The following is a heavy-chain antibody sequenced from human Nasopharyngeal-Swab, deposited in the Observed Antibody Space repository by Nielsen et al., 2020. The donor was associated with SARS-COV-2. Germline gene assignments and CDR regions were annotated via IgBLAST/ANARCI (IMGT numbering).Heavy chain of an antibody. Sequence: GESLKISCKGSGYSFTSYWISWVRQMPGKGLEWMGRIDPSDSYTNYSPSFQGHVTISADKSITTAYLQWSSLKASDTAMYYCATGVVVVATTLNDAFDIWGQGTMVTVSS. V-gene: IGHV5-10-1*01. D-gene: IGHD2-15*01. CDR3: ATGVVVVATTLNDAFDI. J-gene: IGHJ3*02. CDR1: GYSFTSYW. CDR2: IDPSDSYT.